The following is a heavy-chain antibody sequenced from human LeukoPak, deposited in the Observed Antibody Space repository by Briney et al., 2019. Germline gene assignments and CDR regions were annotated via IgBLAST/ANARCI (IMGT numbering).Heavy chain of an antibody. J-gene: IGHJ4*02. CDR2: ISGSGGSA. Sequence: GGSLRLSCAASGFTFSSYNMNWVRQAPGKGLEWVSTISGSGGSAYYADSVKGRFTISRDDSNNALYLQMHGLRAEDTALYYCASGPPFLKYFEYWGQGTLVTVSS. V-gene: IGHV3-23*01. D-gene: IGHD3-3*01. CDR3: ASGPPFLKYFEY. CDR1: GFTFSSYN.